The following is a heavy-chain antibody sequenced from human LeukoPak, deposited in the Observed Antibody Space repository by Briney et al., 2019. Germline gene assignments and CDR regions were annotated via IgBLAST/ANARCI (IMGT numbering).Heavy chain of an antibody. V-gene: IGHV3-21*01. CDR2: ISSSSSYI. D-gene: IGHD3-3*01. CDR3: ARCDGLRFLEWYMSPPDDY. Sequence: GGSLRLSCAASGFTFSSYSMNWVRQAPGKGLEWVSSISSSSSYIYYADSVKGRFTISRDNAKNSLYLQMNSLRAEDTAVYYCARCDGLRFLEWYMSPPDDYWGQGTLVTVSS. CDR1: GFTFSSYS. J-gene: IGHJ4*02.